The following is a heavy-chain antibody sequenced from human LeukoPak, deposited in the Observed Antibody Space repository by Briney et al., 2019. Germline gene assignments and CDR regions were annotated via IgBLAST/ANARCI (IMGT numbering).Heavy chain of an antibody. Sequence: AGGSLRLSCAASGFTFSSYVMHWVRQAPGKGLEWVAVIWYDGSNKYYADSVKGRFTISRDNSKNTLYLQMNSLRAEDTAVYYCAKDPRGPYDFWSGWGQGTLVTVSS. V-gene: IGHV3-33*06. CDR2: IWYDGSNK. D-gene: IGHD3-3*01. CDR3: AKDPRGPYDFWSG. CDR1: GFTFSSYV. J-gene: IGHJ4*02.